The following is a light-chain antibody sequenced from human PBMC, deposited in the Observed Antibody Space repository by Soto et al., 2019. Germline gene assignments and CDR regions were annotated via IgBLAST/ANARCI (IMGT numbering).Light chain of an antibody. V-gene: IGKV3-20*01. CDR3: QQYGSSPPG. Sequence: EIVLTQSPGTLSLSPGERATLSCRASQSASSSYLAWYQQKPGQAPRLLIYGASSRATGIPDRFSGSGSGTDFTLTISRLEPEDFAVYYCQQYGSSPPGFGQGTRLEIK. CDR1: QSASSSY. J-gene: IGKJ5*01. CDR2: GAS.